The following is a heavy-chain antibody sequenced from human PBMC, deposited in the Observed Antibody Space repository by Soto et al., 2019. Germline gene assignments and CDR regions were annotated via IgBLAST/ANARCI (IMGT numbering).Heavy chain of an antibody. CDR2: MNPNSGNT. CDR1: GYTFTSYD. V-gene: IGHV1-8*01. CDR3: ARRGYSSSWYYYYYYGMDV. D-gene: IGHD6-13*01. Sequence: QVQLVQSGAEVKKPGASVKVSCKASGYTFTSYDINWVRQATGQGLEWMGWMNPNSGNTGYAQKFQSRVTMTRNTYISTAYMELSSLRSEDTAVYYCARRGYSSSWYYYYYYGMDVWGQGTTVTVSS. J-gene: IGHJ6*02.